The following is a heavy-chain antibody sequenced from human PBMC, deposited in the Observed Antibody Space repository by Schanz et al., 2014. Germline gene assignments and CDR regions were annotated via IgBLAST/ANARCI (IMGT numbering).Heavy chain of an antibody. J-gene: IGHJ5*02. Sequence: QLQLQESGPGLVKPSQTLSLSCSVSGGSISSGSYYWSWVRQPAGKGLEWIGRIYSRGSSTYNPSSKGRVTIPIAPPKHQFPQKLNSVTAADTAVYYCARGGSVATIAPYTWFDPWGQGTLVTVSS. V-gene: IGHV4-61*02. CDR3: ARGGSVATIAPYTWFDP. CDR1: GGSISSGSYY. CDR2: IYSRGSS. D-gene: IGHD5-12*01.